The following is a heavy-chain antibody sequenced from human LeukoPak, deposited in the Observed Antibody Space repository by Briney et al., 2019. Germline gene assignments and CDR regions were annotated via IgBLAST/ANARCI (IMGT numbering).Heavy chain of an antibody. CDR3: ARADYDILTGYYTLDY. CDR1: GYTFTSYA. Sequence: ASVKVSCKASGYTFTSYAMNWVRQAPGQGLEWMGWINPNSGGTNYAQKFQGRVTMTRDTSISTAYMELSRLRSDDTAVYYCARADYDILTGYYTLDYWGQGTLVTVSS. J-gene: IGHJ4*02. CDR2: INPNSGGT. D-gene: IGHD3-9*01. V-gene: IGHV1-2*02.